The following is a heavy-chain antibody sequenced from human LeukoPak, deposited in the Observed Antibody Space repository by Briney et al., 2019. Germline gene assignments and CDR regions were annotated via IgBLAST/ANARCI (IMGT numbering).Heavy chain of an antibody. D-gene: IGHD3-10*01. J-gene: IGHJ5*02. V-gene: IGHV4-59*01. CDR2: IYYSGST. Sequence: SETLSLTCTVSGGSISGYYWSWVRQPPGKGLEWIGYIYYSGSTNYNPSLKSRVTISVDTSKNQFSLKLSSVTAADTAVYYCARVGYYYGSGSYGLDPWGQGTLVTVSS. CDR3: ARVGYYYGSGSYGLDP. CDR1: GGSISGYY.